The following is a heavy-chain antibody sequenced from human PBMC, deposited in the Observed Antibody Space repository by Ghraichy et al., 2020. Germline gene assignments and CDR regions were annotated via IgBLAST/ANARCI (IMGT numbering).Heavy chain of an antibody. Sequence: SQTLSLTCTVSGGSISSSSYYWGWIRQPPGKGLEWIGSIYYSGSTYYNPSLKSRVTISVDTSKNQFSLKLSSVTAADTAVYYCARHLVVEQLVWYNWFDPWGQGTLVTVSS. J-gene: IGHJ5*02. CDR3: ARHLVVEQLVWYNWFDP. V-gene: IGHV4-39*01. CDR2: IYYSGST. CDR1: GGSISSSSYY. D-gene: IGHD6-6*01.